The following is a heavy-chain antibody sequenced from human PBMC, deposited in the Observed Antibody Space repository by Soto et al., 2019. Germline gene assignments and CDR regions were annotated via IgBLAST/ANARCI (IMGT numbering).Heavy chain of an antibody. Sequence: QVQLQQWGAGLLKPSETLSLTCAVYGGSFTGYYWTWIRQTPGKGLEWIGEINYRGSTYYNPSLESRITMAVDTSKNQFSLKLSSVTAADTAVYFCVRGQPHRITIFEVVIRSYDYGMDVWGQGTTDTVSS. J-gene: IGHJ6*02. D-gene: IGHD3-3*01. V-gene: IGHV4-34*01. CDR2: INYRGST. CDR3: VRGQPHRITIFEVVIRSYDYGMDV. CDR1: GGSFTGYY.